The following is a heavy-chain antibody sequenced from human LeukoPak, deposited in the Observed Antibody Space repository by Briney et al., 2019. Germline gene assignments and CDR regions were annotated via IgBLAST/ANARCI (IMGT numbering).Heavy chain of an antibody. CDR1: GYTFTGYY. Sequence: ASVQVSCQASGYTFTGYYMHGVRQAPGQGLEWMGWINPNSGGTNYAQKFQGRVTMTRDTSISTAYMELSRLRSDDTAVYYCASSNSYSSGWYHVWGKGTTVTVSS. CDR3: ASSNSYSSGWYHV. D-gene: IGHD6-19*01. V-gene: IGHV1-2*02. J-gene: IGHJ6*04. CDR2: INPNSGGT.